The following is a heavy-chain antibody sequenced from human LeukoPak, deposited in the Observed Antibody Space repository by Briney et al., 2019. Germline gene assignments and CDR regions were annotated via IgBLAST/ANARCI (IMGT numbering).Heavy chain of an antibody. J-gene: IGHJ6*03. CDR1: GFTFSSYA. CDR3: ARDASQNFYYSYMDV. V-gene: IGHV3-30*01. CDR2: ISYDGSNK. Sequence: GGSLRLSCAASGFTFSSYAMHWVRQAPGKGLERVAVISYDGSNKYYADSVKGRFTISRDNSKNTLYLQINSLRAEDTAVYYCARDASQNFYYSYMDVWGKGTTVTVSS. D-gene: IGHD2/OR15-2a*01.